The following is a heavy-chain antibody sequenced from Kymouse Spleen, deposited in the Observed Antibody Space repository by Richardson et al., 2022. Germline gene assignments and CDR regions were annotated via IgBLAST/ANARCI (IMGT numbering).Heavy chain of an antibody. V-gene: IGHV3-33*01. CDR3: ARAPYYDFWSGYYPLDY. CDR1: GFTFSSYG. D-gene: IGHD3-3*01. Sequence: QVQLVESGGGVVQPGRSLRLSCAASGFTFSSYGMHWVRQAPGKGLEWVAVIWYDGSNKYYADSVKGRFTISRDNSKNTLYLQMNSLRAEDTAVYYCARAPYYDFWSGYYPLDYWGQGTLVTVSS. J-gene: IGHJ4*02. CDR2: IWYDGSNK.